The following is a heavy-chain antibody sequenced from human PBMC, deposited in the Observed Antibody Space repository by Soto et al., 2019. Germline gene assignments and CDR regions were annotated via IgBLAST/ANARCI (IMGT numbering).Heavy chain of an antibody. Sequence: EVQLLESGGGLVQPGGSLRLSCAASGFTFSSYAMSWVRQAPGKGLEWVSAISGSGGSTYYADSVKGRFTISRDNSKNTLYLQMNSLRAEDTAVYYCAKGVVRGVFFPERIDPWGQGTLVTVSS. D-gene: IGHD3-10*01. CDR2: ISGSGGST. CDR1: GFTFSSYA. CDR3: AKGVVRGVFFPERIDP. J-gene: IGHJ5*02. V-gene: IGHV3-23*01.